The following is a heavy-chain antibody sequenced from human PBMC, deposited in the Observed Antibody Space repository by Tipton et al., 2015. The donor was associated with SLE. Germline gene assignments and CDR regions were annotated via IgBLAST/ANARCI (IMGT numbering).Heavy chain of an antibody. Sequence: GLVKPSETLSLTCSVSGYSITSSYFWGWIRLPPGKGLEWIASISHSGTTHCNPSLRSRVSISLDTSNNHFSLRLTSLTAADTAVYYCARGAPNLYYDYWMDFWGKGTTITVSS. CDR1: GYSITSSYF. J-gene: IGHJ6*04. CDR3: ARGAPNLYYDYWMDF. D-gene: IGHD3-10*01. V-gene: IGHV4-38-2*02. CDR2: ISHSGTT.